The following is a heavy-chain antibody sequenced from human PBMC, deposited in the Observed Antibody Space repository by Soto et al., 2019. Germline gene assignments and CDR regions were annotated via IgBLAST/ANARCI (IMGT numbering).Heavy chain of an antibody. CDR3: AKQSGSGSYYNVGSGGHFDY. CDR1: GGSISSYY. Sequence: NPSETLSLTCTVSGGSISSYYWSWIRQPPGKGLEWIGYIYYSGSTNYNPSLKSRVTISVDTSKNQFSLKLSSVTAADTAVYYCAKQSGSGSYYNVGSGGHFDYWGQGTLVTVSS. V-gene: IGHV4-59*01. D-gene: IGHD3-10*01. J-gene: IGHJ4*02. CDR2: IYYSGST.